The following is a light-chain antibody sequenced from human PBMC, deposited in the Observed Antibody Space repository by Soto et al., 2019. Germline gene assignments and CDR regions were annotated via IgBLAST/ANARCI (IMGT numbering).Light chain of an antibody. CDR3: HQSSSTPLT. V-gene: IGKV1-39*01. J-gene: IGKJ4*01. CDR2: DAS. Sequence: DVQMTQSPSSLSASVGDSVTITCRASQSVFNHLGWFQQRPGKGPKLLIYDASSLHAGVPSRFSGSGYGTDFTLTISTVQPEDSAIYYCHQSSSTPLTFGGGTRVELK. CDR1: QSVFNH.